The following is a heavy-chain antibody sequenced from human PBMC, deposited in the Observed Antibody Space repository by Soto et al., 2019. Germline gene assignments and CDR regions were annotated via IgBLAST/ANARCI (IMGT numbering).Heavy chain of an antibody. CDR2: IYHTGST. CDR3: ARGSYGSGSYFQAYFDF. J-gene: IGHJ4*02. V-gene: IGHV4-30-4*01. CDR1: GGSISSTDY. Sequence: QVHLQESGPGLVEPSQTLSLTCSVSGGSISSTDYWSWIRQTPGKGLEWIGYIYHTGSTKYNPSLNSRLSISIDTSKNQFSLRLSSLTAADTALYYCARGSYGSGSYFQAYFDFWGQGTLVTVSS. D-gene: IGHD3-10*01.